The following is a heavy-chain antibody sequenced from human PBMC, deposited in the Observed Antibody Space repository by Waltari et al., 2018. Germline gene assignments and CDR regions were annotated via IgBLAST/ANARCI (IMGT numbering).Heavy chain of an antibody. CDR3: AKDWGGIVGATAPFDY. CDR1: GFTFSSYS. V-gene: IGHV3-48*01. Sequence: EVQLVESGGGLVQPGGSLRLSCAASGFTFSSYSMNWVRQAPGKGLEWVSYLSSSSSTIYYADSGKGRFTIPRENAKNALYLQMNSLRAEDTAVYYCAKDWGGIVGATAPFDYWGQGTLVTVSS. D-gene: IGHD1-26*01. J-gene: IGHJ4*02. CDR2: LSSSSSTI.